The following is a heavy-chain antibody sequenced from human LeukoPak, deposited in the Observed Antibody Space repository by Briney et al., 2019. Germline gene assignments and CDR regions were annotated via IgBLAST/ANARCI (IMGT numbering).Heavy chain of an antibody. CDR2: IYYSGST. J-gene: IGHJ5*02. Sequence: SETLSLTCTVSGGSISSGGYYWSWIRQPPGKGLEWIGYIYYSGSTFYNPSLKSRVTISVDTSMNQFSLKLSSVTAADTAVYHCARATAIFGENWFDPWGQGTLVTVSS. CDR1: GGSISSGGYY. V-gene: IGHV4-31*03. CDR3: ARATAIFGENWFDP. D-gene: IGHD3-3*01.